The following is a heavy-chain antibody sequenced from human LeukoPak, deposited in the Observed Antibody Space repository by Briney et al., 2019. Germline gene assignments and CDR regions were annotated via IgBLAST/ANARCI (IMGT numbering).Heavy chain of an antibody. J-gene: IGHJ4*02. CDR1: GDSISSRNW. D-gene: IGHD5-18*01. Sequence: SETLSLTCSVSGDSISSRNWWTWVRQPPGKGLEWIGEINHSGSTNYNPSLKSRVTISVDTSKNQFSLKLSSVTAADTAVYYCARGGYSYGKLIDYWGQGTLVTVSS. CDR2: INHSGST. CDR3: ARGGYSYGKLIDY. V-gene: IGHV4-4*02.